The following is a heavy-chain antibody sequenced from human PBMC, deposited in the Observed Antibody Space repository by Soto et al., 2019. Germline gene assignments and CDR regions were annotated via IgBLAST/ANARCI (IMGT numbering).Heavy chain of an antibody. V-gene: IGHV3-33*01. CDR1: GFTFSSYG. CDR3: ARESDSSSWYNYYYYGMDV. CDR2: IWYDGSNK. J-gene: IGHJ6*02. D-gene: IGHD6-13*01. Sequence: QVQLVESGGGVVQPGRSLRLSCAASGFTFSSYGMHWVRQAPGKGLEWVAVIWYDGSNKYYADSVKGRFTISRDNYKNTLYLQMNSLRAEDTAVYYCARESDSSSWYNYYYYGMDVWGQGTTVTVSS.